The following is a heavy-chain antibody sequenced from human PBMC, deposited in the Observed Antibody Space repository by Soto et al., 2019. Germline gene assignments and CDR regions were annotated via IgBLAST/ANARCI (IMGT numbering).Heavy chain of an antibody. D-gene: IGHD2-15*01. CDR1: GFTFSSYG. CDR2: ISYDGSNK. V-gene: IGHV3-30*18. CDR3: AKDLRVVVVVAATGLDY. Sequence: PGGSLRLSCAASGFTFSSYGIHWVRQAPGKWLEWVAVISYDGSNKYYADSVKGRFTISRDNSKNTLSLQMNSLRAEDTAVYYCAKDLRVVVVVAATGLDYWGQGXLVTVYS. J-gene: IGHJ4*02.